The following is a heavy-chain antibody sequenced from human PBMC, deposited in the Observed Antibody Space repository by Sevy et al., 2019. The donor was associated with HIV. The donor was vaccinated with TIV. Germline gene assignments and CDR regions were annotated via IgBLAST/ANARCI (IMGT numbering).Heavy chain of an antibody. Sequence: GGSLRLSCAASGFTFSSYSMNWVRQAPGKGLEWVSSISSSSSYIYYADSVKGRFTISRDNAKNSLYLQMNSLRAEDTAVYYCARDWGNWNHPPTWGQGTLVTVSS. J-gene: IGHJ5*02. CDR2: ISSSSSYI. V-gene: IGHV3-21*01. CDR3: ARDWGNWNHPPT. CDR1: GFTFSSYS. D-gene: IGHD1-20*01.